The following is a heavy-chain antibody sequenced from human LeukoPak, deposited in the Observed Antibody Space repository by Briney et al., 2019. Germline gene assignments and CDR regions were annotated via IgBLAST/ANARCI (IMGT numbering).Heavy chain of an antibody. V-gene: IGHV1-18*01. CDR3: ARDREGIVVVPAANHWFDP. J-gene: IGHJ5*02. CDR1: GYTFTSYG. Sequence: ASVKVSCKASGYTFTSYGISWVRQAPGQGLEWMGWISAYNGNTNYAQKLQGRVTMTTDTSTSTAYMELRSLRSDDTAVYYCARDREGIVVVPAANHWFDPWGQGTLVTVSS. D-gene: IGHD2-2*01. CDR2: ISAYNGNT.